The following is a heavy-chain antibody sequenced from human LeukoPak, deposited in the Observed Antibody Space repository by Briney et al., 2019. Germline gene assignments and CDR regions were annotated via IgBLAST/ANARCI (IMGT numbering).Heavy chain of an antibody. D-gene: IGHD2-8*01. Sequence: PGKSLRLSCAASGFTFSSYGMHWVRQAPGKGLEWVSAISGSGGSTYYADSVKGRFTISRDNSKNTLYLQMNSLRAEDTAVYYCAKVLVGVERKHPWGQGTLVTVSS. J-gene: IGHJ4*02. CDR2: ISGSGGST. CDR1: GFTFSSYG. CDR3: AKVLVGVERKHP. V-gene: IGHV3-23*01.